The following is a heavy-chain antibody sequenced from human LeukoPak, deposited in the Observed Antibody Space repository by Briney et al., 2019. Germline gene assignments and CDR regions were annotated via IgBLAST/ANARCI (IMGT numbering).Heavy chain of an antibody. CDR2: IYYSGST. V-gene: IGHV4-31*03. Sequence: SETLSLTCTVSGGSICSGGYCWSWIRQHPGKGLEWIGYIYYSGSTYYNPSLKSRVTISVDTSKNQFSLKLSSVTAADTAVYYCARAPVVVVAVDYWGQGTLVTVSS. J-gene: IGHJ4*02. CDR1: GGSICSGGYC. CDR3: ARAPVVVVAVDY. D-gene: IGHD2-15*01.